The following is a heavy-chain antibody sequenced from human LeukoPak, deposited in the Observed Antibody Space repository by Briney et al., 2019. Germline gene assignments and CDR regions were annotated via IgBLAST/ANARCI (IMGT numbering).Heavy chain of an antibody. CDR1: GFTFSSYA. J-gene: IGHJ5*02. Sequence: GGSLRLSCAASGFTFSSYAMSWVRQAPGKGLEWVSTISGNGGSTYYADSVKGRFTISRDNSKNTLYLQMNSLRAEDTAVYYCAKDRDYGSRKGWFDPWGQGTLVTVSS. CDR3: AKDRDYGSRKGWFDP. CDR2: ISGNGGST. D-gene: IGHD6-13*01. V-gene: IGHV3-23*01.